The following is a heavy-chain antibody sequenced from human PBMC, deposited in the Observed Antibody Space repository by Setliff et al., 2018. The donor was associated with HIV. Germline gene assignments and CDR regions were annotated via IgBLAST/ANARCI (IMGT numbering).Heavy chain of an antibody. V-gene: IGHV4-59*01. J-gene: IGHJ4*02. D-gene: IGHD6-19*01. CDR1: GGSFSGYY. CDR2: IYVYNSERT. CDR3: ARAVNFDY. Sequence: LSLTCSVSGGSFSGYYWSWIRQPPGKGLEWIGYIYVYNSERTNYNPSLTSRVTISVDTSRNQFSLKLTSVTAADTAIYYCARAVNFDYWGQGTPVTVSS.